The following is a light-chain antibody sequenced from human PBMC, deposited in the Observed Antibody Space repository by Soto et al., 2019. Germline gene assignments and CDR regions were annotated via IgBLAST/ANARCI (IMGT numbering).Light chain of an antibody. CDR1: QSVINY. CDR3: QQRANWPLT. CDR2: DTS. J-gene: IGKJ4*01. Sequence: IVLTQSPATLSLSPGERATLSCRASQSVINYLAWYQQKPGQAPRLLIYDTSNRATGIPARFSGSGSGTDFTLIISSLEPEDFAVYYCQQRANWPLTFGGGTKVEIK. V-gene: IGKV3-11*01.